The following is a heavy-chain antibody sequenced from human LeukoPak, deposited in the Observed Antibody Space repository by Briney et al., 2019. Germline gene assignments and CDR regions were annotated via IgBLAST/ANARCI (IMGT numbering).Heavy chain of an antibody. V-gene: IGHV4-59*01. J-gene: IGHJ3*02. CDR2: IYYSGST. Sequence: PSKTLSLTCTVSGGSISSYYWSWIRQPPGKGLEWIGYIYYSGSTNYNPSLKSRVTISVDTSKNQFSLKLSSVTAADTAVYYCARDYYDSSGYDSFDIWGQGTMVTVSS. CDR3: ARDYYDSSGYDSFDI. D-gene: IGHD3-22*01. CDR1: GGSISSYY.